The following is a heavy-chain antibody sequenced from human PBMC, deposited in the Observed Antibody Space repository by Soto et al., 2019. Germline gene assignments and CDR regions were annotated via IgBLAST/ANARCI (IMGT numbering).Heavy chain of an antibody. D-gene: IGHD2-15*01. J-gene: IGHJ4*02. Sequence: VQLLESGGGLVQPGGSLRLSCAASGFTFSTYPMHWVRQALGKGLEWVAVISYDGSNQHYADPVKGRFTISRDNSKNTLYLQMNSLRAEDTAVYYCAREGYCSGGSCSLFDYWGQGTLVTVSS. CDR2: ISYDGSNQ. CDR1: GFTFSTYP. CDR3: AREGYCSGGSCSLFDY. V-gene: IGHV3-30-3*01.